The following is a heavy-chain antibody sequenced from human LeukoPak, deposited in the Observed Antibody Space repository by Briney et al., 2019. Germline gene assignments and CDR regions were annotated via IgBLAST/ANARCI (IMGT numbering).Heavy chain of an antibody. J-gene: IGHJ1*01. CDR2: IYYSGST. V-gene: IGHV4-59*08. CDR1: GGSISSYY. D-gene: IGHD2-15*01. Sequence: SETLSLTCTVSGGSISSYYWSWIRQPPGKGLEWIGYIYYSGSTNYNPSLKSRVTISVDTSKNQFSLKLSSVTAADTAVYYCARRKEYCSGGSCYPEYFQHWGQGTLVTVSS. CDR3: ARRKEYCSGGSCYPEYFQH.